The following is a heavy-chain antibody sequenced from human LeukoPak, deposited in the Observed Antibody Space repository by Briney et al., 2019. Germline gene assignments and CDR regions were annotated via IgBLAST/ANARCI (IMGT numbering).Heavy chain of an antibody. CDR2: ISSSSSTI. J-gene: IGHJ4*02. CDR1: GFTFSSHS. V-gene: IGHV3-48*01. Sequence: GGSLRLSCAASGFTFSSHSMNWVRQAPGKGLEWVSYISSSSSTIYYADSVKGRFTISRGNAKNSLYLQMNSLRAEDTAVYYCARGAYYYEDWGQGTLVTVSS. CDR3: ARGAYYYED. D-gene: IGHD3-22*01.